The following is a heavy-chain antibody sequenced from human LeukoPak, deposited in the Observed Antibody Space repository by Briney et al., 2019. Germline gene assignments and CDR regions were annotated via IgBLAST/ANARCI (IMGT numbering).Heavy chain of an antibody. CDR2: ISSRSGSIK. V-gene: IGHV3-48*01. CDR3: AKAKDTAMANLFDY. D-gene: IGHD5-18*01. J-gene: IGHJ4*02. Sequence: GGSLRLSCAASGFTFSFYSMNWVRQAPGKGLEWVSYISSRSGSIKYYADSVKGRFTISRDNAKNSLYLQMNSLRAEDTALYYCAKAKDTAMANLFDYWGQGTLVTVSS. CDR1: GFTFSFYS.